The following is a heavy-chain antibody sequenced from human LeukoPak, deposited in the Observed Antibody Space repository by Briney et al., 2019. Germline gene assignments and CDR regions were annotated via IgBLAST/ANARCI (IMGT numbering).Heavy chain of an antibody. CDR1: GFTFGNYW. CDR3: ARTSYCSGDCHRRFDY. J-gene: IGHJ4*02. Sequence: GGSLRLSCAASGFTFGNYWMHWVRQAPGKGLLWVSRINGDGSKTNYADSVKGRFTISRDNAKNTLYLEMSSLRDEDTAVYYCARTSYCSGDCHRRFDYWGQGTLVAVSS. D-gene: IGHD2-21*02. CDR2: INGDGSKT. V-gene: IGHV3-74*01.